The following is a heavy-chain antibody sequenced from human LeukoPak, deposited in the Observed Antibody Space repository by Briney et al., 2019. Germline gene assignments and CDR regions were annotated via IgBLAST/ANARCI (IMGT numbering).Heavy chain of an antibody. CDR1: GFTFSNAW. Sequence: PGGSLRLSCAASGFTFSNAWMSWVRQAPGKGLEWVCRIKSKTDGGTTDYAAPVKGRFTISRDDSKNTLYLQMNSLKTEDTAVYYCTTSTYDYVPNFHWGQGTLVTVSS. CDR2: IKSKTDGGTT. J-gene: IGHJ4*02. D-gene: IGHD3-16*01. V-gene: IGHV3-15*01. CDR3: TTSTYDYVPNFH.